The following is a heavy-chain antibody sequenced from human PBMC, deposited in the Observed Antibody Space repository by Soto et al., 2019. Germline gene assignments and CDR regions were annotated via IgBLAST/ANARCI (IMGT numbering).Heavy chain of an antibody. V-gene: IGHV3-30*04. D-gene: IGHD4-4*01. Sequence: PGGSLRLSCAASGFTFRSYAMHWVRQAPGKGLDWLAVISDDGRNKYYADSVKGRFTISRDNSKNTLYLQMNSLRAEDTAVYYCAREPKDGYSLYQYYYYGMDVWGQGTTVTVSS. CDR1: GFTFRSYA. CDR2: ISDDGRNK. CDR3: AREPKDGYSLYQYYYYGMDV. J-gene: IGHJ6*02.